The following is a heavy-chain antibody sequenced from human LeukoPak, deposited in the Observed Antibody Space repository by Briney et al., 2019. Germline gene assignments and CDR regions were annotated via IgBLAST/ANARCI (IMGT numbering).Heavy chain of an antibody. J-gene: IGHJ4*02. CDR1: GFTFSSYG. Sequence: GRSLRLSCAASGFTFSSYGMHWVRQAPGKGLEWVAVIWYDGSNKYYGDSVKGRFTISRDNSKNTLYLQMNSLRAEDTAVYYCAREEVIVGDSGFDYWGQGTLVTVSS. CDR2: IWYDGSNK. V-gene: IGHV3-33*01. D-gene: IGHD2-21*01. CDR3: AREEVIVGDSGFDY.